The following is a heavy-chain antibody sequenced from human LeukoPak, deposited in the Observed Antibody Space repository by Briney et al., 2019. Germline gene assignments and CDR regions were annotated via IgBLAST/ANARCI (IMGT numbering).Heavy chain of an antibody. CDR1: GGSISSGGYY. CDR3: ARSIMGATELDY. Sequence: SQTLSLTCTVSGGSISSGGYYWSWIRQHPGKGLEWIGYIYYSGSTYYNPSLKSRVTISADTSKNQFSLKLSSVTAADTAMYYCARSIMGATELDYWGQGTLVTVSS. D-gene: IGHD1-26*01. V-gene: IGHV4-31*03. CDR2: IYYSGST. J-gene: IGHJ4*02.